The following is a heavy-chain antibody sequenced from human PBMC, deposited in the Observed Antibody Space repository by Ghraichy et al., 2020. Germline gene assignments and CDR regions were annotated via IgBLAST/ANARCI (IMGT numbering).Heavy chain of an antibody. Sequence: GGSLRLSCAASGFTFSTYVMHWVRQAPGKGLVWLAVITEAGTNIFYADSVKGRFTISRDNSKNTLYLQMNSLRGEDTAVYYCARVVSAGQNTAAYWGQGTLVTVSS. CDR2: ITEAGTNI. J-gene: IGHJ4*02. CDR3: ARVVSAGQNTAAY. D-gene: IGHD5-18*01. V-gene: IGHV3-30*04. CDR1: GFTFSTYV.